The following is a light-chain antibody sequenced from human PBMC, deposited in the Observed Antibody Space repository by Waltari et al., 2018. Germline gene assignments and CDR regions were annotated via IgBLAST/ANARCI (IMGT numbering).Light chain of an antibody. V-gene: IGKV1-NL1*01. CDR2: GAS. CDR3: QQYYSTPRT. Sequence: DIQMTQSPSSLSASIGDRVPIRGWASQCISKSLAWYQQKPGKAPKFLLYGASRLETGVPLRFSGSGSGTDYTLTISGLQPEDFATYYCQQYYSTPRTFGQGTKVEIK. J-gene: IGKJ1*01. CDR1: QCISKS.